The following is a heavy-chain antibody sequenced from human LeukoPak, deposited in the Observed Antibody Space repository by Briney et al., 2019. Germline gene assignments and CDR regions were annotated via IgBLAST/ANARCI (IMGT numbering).Heavy chain of an antibody. Sequence: SETLSLTCAVYGGSFSGYYWSWIRQPPGKGLEWIGEISHSGSTNYNPSLKSRVTISVDTSKNQFSLKLSSVTAADTAVYYCASRSARYNWNYVYWFDPWGQGTLVTVSS. V-gene: IGHV4-34*01. CDR1: GGSFSGYY. D-gene: IGHD1-7*01. CDR3: ASRSARYNWNYVYWFDP. J-gene: IGHJ5*02. CDR2: ISHSGST.